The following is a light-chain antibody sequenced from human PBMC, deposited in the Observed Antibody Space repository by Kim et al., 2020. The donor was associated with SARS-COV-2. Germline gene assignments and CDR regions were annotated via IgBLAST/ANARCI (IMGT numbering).Light chain of an antibody. Sequence: DIQMTQSPSTLSASVGDRVTITCRASETIDRWLAWYQQKPGEASKLLIYYASTLESGVPSRFSGSGSGTEFTLTISSLQPDDFATYFCQQYLSSSPSVTFGGGTKVDIK. CDR1: ETIDRW. CDR2: YAS. CDR3: QQYLSSSPSVT. V-gene: IGKV1-5*01. J-gene: IGKJ4*01.